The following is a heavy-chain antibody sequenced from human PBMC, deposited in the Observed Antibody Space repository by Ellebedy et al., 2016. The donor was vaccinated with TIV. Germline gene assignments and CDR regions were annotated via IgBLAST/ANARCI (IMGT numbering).Heavy chain of an antibody. J-gene: IGHJ4*02. CDR3: AGSTTITTMPY. Sequence: PGGSLRLSCAASGFTFSSYAMSRVRQAPGKGLEWVSSISAGGGSTYYADSVKGRFTISRDNSKNTLYLQMNSLRAEDTAVYYCAGSTTITTMPYWGQGTLVTVSS. D-gene: IGHD4-11*01. CDR1: GFTFSSYA. CDR2: ISAGGGST. V-gene: IGHV3-23*01.